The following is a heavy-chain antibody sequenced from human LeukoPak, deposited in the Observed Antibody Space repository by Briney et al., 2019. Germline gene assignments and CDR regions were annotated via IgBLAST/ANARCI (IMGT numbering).Heavy chain of an antibody. CDR2: IYYSGST. CDR3: ARHADTALVNRHFDY. CDR1: GASISSYF. Sequence: SETLSLTCTVSGASISSYFWSWIRQPPGKGLEWVGYIYYSGSTNYNSSLKSRLTISVDTSKNQFSLKLNSVTAADTAVYYCARHADTALVNRHFDYWGQGTLVTVSS. D-gene: IGHD5-18*01. J-gene: IGHJ4*02. V-gene: IGHV4-59*08.